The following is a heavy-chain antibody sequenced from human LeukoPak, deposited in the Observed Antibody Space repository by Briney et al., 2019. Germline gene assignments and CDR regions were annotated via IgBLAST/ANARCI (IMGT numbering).Heavy chain of an antibody. CDR2: IRSNTDGGTT. CDR3: TTGGSYFDY. D-gene: IGHD1-26*01. CDR1: EFTFSNAW. Sequence: GGSLRLSCAASEFTFSNAWMSWVRQAPGKGLEWVGRIRSNTDGGTTDCAAPVKGRFIISRDDSKNTLYLQMNSLKPGDTAVYYCTTGGSYFDYWGQGTLVTVSS. J-gene: IGHJ4*02. V-gene: IGHV3-15*01.